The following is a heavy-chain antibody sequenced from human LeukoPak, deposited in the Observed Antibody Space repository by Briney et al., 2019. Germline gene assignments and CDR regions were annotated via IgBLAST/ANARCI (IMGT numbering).Heavy chain of an antibody. Sequence: GGSLRLSCVASGFSFSTYGMHWVRQAPGKGLEWVAFIRHDGSSKYYADSVKGRFTISRDSSKDTLYLQMNSLRAEDTAVYYCARAYMASFDPWGQGTLVTVSS. CDR3: ARAYMASFDP. D-gene: IGHD5-18*01. CDR2: IRHDGSSK. CDR1: GFSFSTYG. J-gene: IGHJ5*02. V-gene: IGHV3-30*02.